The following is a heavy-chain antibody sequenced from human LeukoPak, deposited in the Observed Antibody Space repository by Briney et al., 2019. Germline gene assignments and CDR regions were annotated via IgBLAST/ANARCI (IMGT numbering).Heavy chain of an antibody. Sequence: PGGSLRLSCVASGFAFSSYGMSWVRQAPGKGLEWVSGISGSGGSTYYADSVKGRFTISRDNSKNTLYLQINNLRAEDTAVYYCAKEPREYCSSTSCPNWIDPWGQGTLVTVSS. CDR2: ISGSGGST. V-gene: IGHV3-23*01. CDR1: GFAFSSYG. J-gene: IGHJ5*02. CDR3: AKEPREYCSSTSCPNWIDP. D-gene: IGHD2-2*01.